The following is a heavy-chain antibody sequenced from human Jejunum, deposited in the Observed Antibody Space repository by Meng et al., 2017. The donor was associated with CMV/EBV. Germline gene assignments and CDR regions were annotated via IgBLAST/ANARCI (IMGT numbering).Heavy chain of an antibody. J-gene: IGHJ4*02. CDR3: ARDPQVVTTTPFFDY. CDR2: IIPILGTP. Sequence: SRGTFSSYTSTWVRQAPGQGLEWMGRIIPILGTPNYAQRFQGRLTITADRSTNTVYMILSSLRSEDTAVYYCARDPQVVTTTPFFDYWGQGSLVTVSS. D-gene: IGHD2-21*02. V-gene: IGHV1-69*08. CDR1: RGTFSSYT.